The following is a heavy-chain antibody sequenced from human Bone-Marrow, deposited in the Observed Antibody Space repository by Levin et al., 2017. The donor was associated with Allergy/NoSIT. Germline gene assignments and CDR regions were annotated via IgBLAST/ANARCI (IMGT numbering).Heavy chain of an antibody. D-gene: IGHD6-19*01. V-gene: IGHV4-30-4*01. CDR2: IHYGGTT. CDR3: ARVEGQWLVLDY. Sequence: SETLSLTCTVSGGSIGSAHHYWSWIRQSPGKGLEWIGYIHYGGTTYYNPSLKSRTTISVDTSKNQCYLRLTSVTAADTALYYCARVEGQWLVLDYWGQGTLVTVSS. J-gene: IGHJ4*02. CDR1: GGSIGSAHHY.